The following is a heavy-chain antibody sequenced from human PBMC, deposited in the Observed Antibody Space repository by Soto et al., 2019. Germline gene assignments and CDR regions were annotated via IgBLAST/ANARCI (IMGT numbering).Heavy chain of an antibody. Sequence: QITLKESGPTLVKPTQPLTLTCTFSGFSLSTSGVGVGWIRQPPGKALEWLALIYWNDDKRYSPSLKSRLTITKDTSKNQVVLTMTNMDPVDTATYYCAHVYYDILTGYYMDHWGQGTLVTVSS. CDR2: IYWNDDK. CDR1: GFSLSTSGVG. V-gene: IGHV2-5*01. J-gene: IGHJ4*02. D-gene: IGHD3-9*01. CDR3: AHVYYDILTGYYMDH.